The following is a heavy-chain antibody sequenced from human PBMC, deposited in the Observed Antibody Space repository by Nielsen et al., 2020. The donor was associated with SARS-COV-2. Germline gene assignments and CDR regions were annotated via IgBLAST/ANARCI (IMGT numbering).Heavy chain of an antibody. Sequence: SVKVSCKASGGTFSSYAISWVRQAPGQGLEWMGRIIPILGIANYAQKFQGRVTITADKSTSTAYMELSSLRSEDTAVYYCARSIWGYGMDVWGQGTTVTVSS. CDR3: ARSIWGYGMDV. V-gene: IGHV1-69*04. CDR1: GGTFSSYA. CDR2: IIPILGIA. J-gene: IGHJ6*02. D-gene: IGHD3-16*01.